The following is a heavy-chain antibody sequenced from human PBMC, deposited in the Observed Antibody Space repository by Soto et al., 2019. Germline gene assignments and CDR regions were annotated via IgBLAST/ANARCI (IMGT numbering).Heavy chain of an antibody. Sequence: SETLSLTCAVYGGSFSGYYWSWIRQPPGKGLEWIGEINHSGSTNYNPSLKSRVTISVDTSKNQFSLKLSSVTAADTAVYYCARGLYYDSSRQNYYFDDRGQGTLVTVSS. V-gene: IGHV4-34*01. CDR3: ARGLYYDSSRQNYYFDD. D-gene: IGHD3-22*01. CDR1: GGSFSGYY. CDR2: INHSGST. J-gene: IGHJ4*02.